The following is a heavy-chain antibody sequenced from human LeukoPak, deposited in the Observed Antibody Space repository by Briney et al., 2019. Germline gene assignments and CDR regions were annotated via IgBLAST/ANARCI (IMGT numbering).Heavy chain of an antibody. D-gene: IGHD6-19*01. CDR3: ARVGIGLWSTPYSSSDMDV. CDR1: GGSISSSSYY. J-gene: IGHJ6*03. CDR2: IYYSGST. V-gene: IGHV4-39*07. Sequence: SETLSLTCTVSGGSISSSSYYWGWIRQPPGKGLEWIGSIYYSGSTYYNPSLKSRVTISVDTSKNQFSLKLSSVTAADTAVYYCARVGIGLWSTPYSSSDMDVWGKGTTVTVSS.